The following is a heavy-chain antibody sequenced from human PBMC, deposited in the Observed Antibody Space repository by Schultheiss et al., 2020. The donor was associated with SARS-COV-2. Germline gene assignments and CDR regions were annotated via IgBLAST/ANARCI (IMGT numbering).Heavy chain of an antibody. CDR2: MYYSGST. Sequence: SETLSLTCSVSGASISSSSYYWTWIRQHPGKGLEWIGYMYYSGSTYYNPSLKSRVTISGDTSKNQFSLKLSSVTAADTAVYYCARLAMVPMGDYSNNYYGMDVWGQGTTVTVSS. CDR3: ARLAMVPMGDYSNNYYGMDV. J-gene: IGHJ6*02. CDR1: GASISSSSYY. D-gene: IGHD4-11*01. V-gene: IGHV4-31*03.